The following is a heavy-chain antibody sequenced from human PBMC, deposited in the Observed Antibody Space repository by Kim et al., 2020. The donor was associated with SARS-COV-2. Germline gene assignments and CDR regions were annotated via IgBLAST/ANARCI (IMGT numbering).Heavy chain of an antibody. Sequence: GGSLRLSCAASGFTVSSNFMGWVRQAPGKGLEWVSIIYSGGNTYYADSVKGRFTISRDNSKNTIYLQLNSLRAEDTAVYYCARLGAAASHTSFDCWGQGTLVTVSS. CDR2: IYSGGNT. J-gene: IGHJ4*02. D-gene: IGHD6-13*01. CDR3: ARLGAAASHTSFDC. V-gene: IGHV3-53*01. CDR1: GFTVSSNF.